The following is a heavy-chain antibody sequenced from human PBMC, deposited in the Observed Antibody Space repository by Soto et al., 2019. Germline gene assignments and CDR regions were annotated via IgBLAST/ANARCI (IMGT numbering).Heavy chain of an antibody. CDR3: AREGQRSLRPQNWLDP. CDR1: GYAISSGFY. D-gene: IGHD6-25*01. Sequence: PSETLSLTCDVSGYAISSGFYWAWIRQPPGKRLEWIGNIYHTGTTYYNPSLKTRVTMSVDTSKNQFSLRLSSVTAADTAVYYCAREGQRSLRPQNWLDPWGQGTLVTVSS. J-gene: IGHJ5*02. CDR2: IYHTGTT. V-gene: IGHV4-38-2*02.